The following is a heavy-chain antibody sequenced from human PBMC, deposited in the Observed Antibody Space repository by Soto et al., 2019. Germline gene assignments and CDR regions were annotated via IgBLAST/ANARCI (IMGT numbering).Heavy chain of an antibody. CDR2: IIPIFGTA. CDR3: ARDRTVVTPRLSWFDP. D-gene: IGHD2-21*02. J-gene: IGHJ5*02. Sequence: GASVKVSCKASGGTFSSYAISWVRQAPGQGLEWMGGIIPIFGTANYAQKFQGRVTITADKSTSTAYMELSSLRSEDTAVYYCARDRTVVTPRLSWFDPWGQGXLVTVYS. CDR1: GGTFSSYA. V-gene: IGHV1-69*06.